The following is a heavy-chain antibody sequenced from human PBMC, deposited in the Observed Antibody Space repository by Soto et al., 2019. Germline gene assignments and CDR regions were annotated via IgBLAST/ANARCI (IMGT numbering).Heavy chain of an antibody. CDR2: ISGRGEST. J-gene: IGHJ4*02. Sequence: EVQLLESGGGLVQPGGSLRLSCAASGFTFSNYAMNWVRQAPGKGLEWVSSISGRGESTYYANSVRGRFTISRDNSKNTLFPQMHILRAEDTAVYYCAKPYFIAVNGTSDYWGQGTLVTVSS. D-gene: IGHD6-19*01. CDR3: AKPYFIAVNGTSDY. V-gene: IGHV3-23*01. CDR1: GFTFSNYA.